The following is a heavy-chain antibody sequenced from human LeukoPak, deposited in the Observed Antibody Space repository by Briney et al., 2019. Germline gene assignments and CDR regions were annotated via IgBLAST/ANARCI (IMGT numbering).Heavy chain of an antibody. Sequence: SVKVSCKASGGTFSSYAISWVRQAPGQGLEWMGGIIPIFGTASYAQKFQGRVTITTDESTSTAYMELSSLRSEDTAVYYCARERADCSSTSCYRGYNWFDPWGQGTLVTVSS. D-gene: IGHD2-2*01. CDR1: GGTFSSYA. J-gene: IGHJ5*02. V-gene: IGHV1-69*05. CDR3: ARERADCSSTSCYRGYNWFDP. CDR2: IIPIFGTA.